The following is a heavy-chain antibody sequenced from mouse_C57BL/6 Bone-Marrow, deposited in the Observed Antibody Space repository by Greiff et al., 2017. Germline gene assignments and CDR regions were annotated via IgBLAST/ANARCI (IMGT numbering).Heavy chain of an antibody. J-gene: IGHJ1*03. D-gene: IGHD1-1*01. Sequence: EVNVVESGGGLVQPGGSMKLSCVASGFTFSNYWMNWVRQSPEKGLEWVAQIRLKSDNYATHYAESVKGRFTISRDDSKSSVYLQMNNLRAEDTGIYYGTNITTVVEGYFDVWGTGTTVTVSS. CDR3: TNITTVVEGYFDV. V-gene: IGHV6-3*01. CDR1: GFTFSNYW. CDR2: IRLKSDNYAT.